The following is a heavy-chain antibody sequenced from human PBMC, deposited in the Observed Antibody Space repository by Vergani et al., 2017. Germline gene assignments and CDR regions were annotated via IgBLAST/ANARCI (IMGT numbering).Heavy chain of an antibody. CDR1: GFTFSSYA. Sequence: QVQLVESGGGVVQPGRSLRLSCAASGFTFSSYAMHWVRQAPGKGLEWVAVISYDGSNKYYADSVKGRFTISRDNSKNTLYLQMNSLRAEDTAVYYCASRYCTNGVCYYYYYYIDVWGKGTTVTVSS. D-gene: IGHD2-8*01. CDR3: ASRYCTNGVCYYYYYYIDV. V-gene: IGHV3-30-3*01. J-gene: IGHJ6*03. CDR2: ISYDGSNK.